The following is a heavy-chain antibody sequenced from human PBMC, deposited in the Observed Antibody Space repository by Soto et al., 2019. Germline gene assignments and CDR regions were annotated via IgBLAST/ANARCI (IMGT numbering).Heavy chain of an antibody. D-gene: IGHD2-8*02. Sequence: GGSLRLSCSASGFTFSSYGLHWVRQAPGKGLEYVSTISSNGGSSFYADSVKGRFTISRDNSKNTLYLQMSSLRAEDTAVYYCARGTGELDYWGQGTLVTVSS. CDR1: GFTFSSYG. CDR2: ISSNGGSS. V-gene: IGHV3-64D*06. J-gene: IGHJ4*02. CDR3: ARGTGELDY.